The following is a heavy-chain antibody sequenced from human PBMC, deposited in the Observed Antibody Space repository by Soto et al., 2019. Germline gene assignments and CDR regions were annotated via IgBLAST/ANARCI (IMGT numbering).Heavy chain of an antibody. D-gene: IGHD3-16*01. J-gene: IGHJ6*01. V-gene: IGHV3-23*01. CDR1: GFTFSSYA. CDR2: ISGSGGST. Sequence: GGSLRLSCAASGFTFSSYAMSWVRQAPGKGLEWVSAISGSGGSTYYADSVKGRFTISRGNSKNTLYLQMNSLRAEDTAVYYRAKDWGPSGPYCYGMDVWGRGTTVTVSS. CDR3: AKDWGPSGPYCYGMDV.